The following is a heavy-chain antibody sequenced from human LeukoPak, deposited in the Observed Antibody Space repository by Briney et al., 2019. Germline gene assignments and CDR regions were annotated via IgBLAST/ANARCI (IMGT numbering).Heavy chain of an antibody. CDR3: ARGHVVPAIRWGSPNWFDP. CDR1: GGSFSGYY. D-gene: IGHD2-2*01. CDR2: INHSGST. V-gene: IGHV4-34*01. Sequence: PSETLSLTCAVYGGSFSGYYWSWIRQPPGKGLEWIGEINHSGSTNYNPSLKSRVTISVDTSKNQFSLKLSSVTAADTAVYYCARGHVVPAIRWGSPNWFDPWGQGTLVTVSS. J-gene: IGHJ5*02.